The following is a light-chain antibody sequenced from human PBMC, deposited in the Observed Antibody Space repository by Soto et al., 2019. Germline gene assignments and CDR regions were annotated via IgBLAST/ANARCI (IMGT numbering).Light chain of an antibody. V-gene: IGLV2-14*01. CDR1: SSDVGAYNY. CDR3: SSYTTSNTRQIV. J-gene: IGLJ1*01. Sequence: QSVLTQPPSASGSPGQSVTISCTGTSSDVGAYNYVSWYQQHPGKAPKFMIYDVSNRPSGVSNRFSGSKSGNTASLTISGLQAEDEADYYCSSYTTSNTRQIVFGTGTKVTVL. CDR2: DVS.